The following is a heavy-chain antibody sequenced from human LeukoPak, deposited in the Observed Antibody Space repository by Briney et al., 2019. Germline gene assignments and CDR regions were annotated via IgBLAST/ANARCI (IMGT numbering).Heavy chain of an antibody. Sequence: GGSLRLSCAASGFSFSDYAMAWVRQAPGKGLQWVSDITGSGTRTDHADSVRGRFIISRDNSKNELYLQMNSLRVEDTAIYFCAKDGYCSGGLCYADAFDVWGQGIMVTVSS. J-gene: IGHJ3*01. CDR1: GFSFSDYA. D-gene: IGHD6-19*01. V-gene: IGHV3-23*01. CDR3: AKDGYCSGGLCYADAFDV. CDR2: ITGSGTRT.